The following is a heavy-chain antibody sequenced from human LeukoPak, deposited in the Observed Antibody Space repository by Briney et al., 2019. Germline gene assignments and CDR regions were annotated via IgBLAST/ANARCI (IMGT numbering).Heavy chain of an antibody. CDR2: IYYGGNT. V-gene: IGHV4-59*01. J-gene: IGHJ4*02. CDR3: ARESRRDGYKFDY. Sequence: PSETLSLTCTVSGGAISSYYWSWIRQPPGKGLERIGYIYYGGNTNYNPSLKSRLTISVDTSKNQFSLKLSSVTAADTAVYYCARESRRDGYKFDYWGQGTLVTVSS. CDR1: GGAISSYY. D-gene: IGHD5-24*01.